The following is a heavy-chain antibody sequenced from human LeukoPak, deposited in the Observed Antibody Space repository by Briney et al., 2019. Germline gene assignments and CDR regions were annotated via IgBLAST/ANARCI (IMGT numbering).Heavy chain of an antibody. CDR2: IYSGGST. V-gene: IGHV3-66*01. D-gene: IGHD5-18*01. CDR1: GFTVSSNY. CDR3: AGTAMVTKVRPDWFDP. J-gene: IGHJ5*02. Sequence: GGSLRLSCAASGFTVSSNYMSWVRQAPGKGLEWVSVIYSGGSTYYADSVKGRFTISRDNSKNTLYLQMNSLRAEDTAVYYCAGTAMVTKVRPDWFDPWGQGTLVTVSS.